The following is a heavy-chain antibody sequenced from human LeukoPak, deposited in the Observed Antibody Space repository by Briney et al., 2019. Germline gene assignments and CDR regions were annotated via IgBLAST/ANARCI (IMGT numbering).Heavy chain of an antibody. J-gene: IGHJ4*02. V-gene: IGHV3-23*01. CDR1: GFTXXXXX. CDR3: AKEVGDWSLDY. Sequence: QPGGSLRLSCXASGFTXXXXXXXXXXXXXXXGXXXVSVISGSGATTYYADSVKGRFTISRDXXXDTLYLHMDSLXAEDTAIYYCAKEVGDWSLDYWGQGTLVTVSS. D-gene: IGHD3/OR15-3a*01. CDR2: ISGSGATT.